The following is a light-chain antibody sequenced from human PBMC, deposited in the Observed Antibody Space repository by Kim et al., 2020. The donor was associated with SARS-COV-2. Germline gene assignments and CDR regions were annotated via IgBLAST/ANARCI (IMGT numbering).Light chain of an antibody. Sequence: GSVGDRVTITCRASQGISNYLCWYQQKPGKVPKLLIYAASTLQSVVPSRYSGSGSGTDFTLTISSLQTEDVATYYCQKYNSAPRTFGQRTKVDIK. CDR1: QGISNY. CDR3: QKYNSAPRT. CDR2: AAS. J-gene: IGKJ1*01. V-gene: IGKV1-27*01.